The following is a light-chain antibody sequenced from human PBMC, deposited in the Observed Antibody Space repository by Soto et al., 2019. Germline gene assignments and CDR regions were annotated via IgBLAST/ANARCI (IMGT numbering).Light chain of an antibody. Sequence: EIVLAQSPATLSLSPGERATLSCRASQSVTTYLAWYQQKPGQAPRLLIYDASNRATVIPARFSGSGSGTNFTLTISSLEPEDFAVYYCHQRSNWPPWTFGQGTKVEIK. V-gene: IGKV3-11*01. CDR1: QSVTTY. CDR2: DAS. J-gene: IGKJ1*01. CDR3: HQRSNWPPWT.